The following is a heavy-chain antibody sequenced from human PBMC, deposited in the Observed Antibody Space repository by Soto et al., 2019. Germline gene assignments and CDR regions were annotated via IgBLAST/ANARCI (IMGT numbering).Heavy chain of an antibody. CDR3: ARTKLVLLWFGGFDP. D-gene: IGHD3-10*01. CDR1: GGSFSGYY. Sequence: PSETLSLTCAVYGGSFSGYYWSWIRQPPGKGLGWVGEINHSGSTNYNPSLKSRVTISVDTSKNQFSLKLSSVTAADTAVYYCARTKLVLLWFGGFDPWGQGTLVTVSS. V-gene: IGHV4-34*01. CDR2: INHSGST. J-gene: IGHJ5*02.